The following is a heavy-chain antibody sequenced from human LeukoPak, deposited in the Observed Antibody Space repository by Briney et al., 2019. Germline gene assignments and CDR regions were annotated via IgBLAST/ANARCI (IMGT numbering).Heavy chain of an antibody. Sequence: GSSVKVSCKASGGTFSSYAISWVRQAPGQGPEWMGGIIPIFGTANYAQKFQGRVTITADESTSTAYMELSSLRSEDTAVYYCARVTSTDFWSGYYQNYYYYYMDVWGKGTTVTVSS. CDR2: IIPIFGTA. CDR1: GGTFSSYA. CDR3: ARVTSTDFWSGYYQNYYYYYMDV. J-gene: IGHJ6*03. V-gene: IGHV1-69*01. D-gene: IGHD3-3*01.